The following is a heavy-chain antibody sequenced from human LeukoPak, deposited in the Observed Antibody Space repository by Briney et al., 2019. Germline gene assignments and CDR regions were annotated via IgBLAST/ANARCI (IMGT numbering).Heavy chain of an antibody. J-gene: IGHJ5*02. CDR2: MCPSGRT. CDR1: NDSISSYC. Sequence: PSETLSLTCTVSNDSISSYCCSWVRQPPGKGLEWIGFMCPSGRTDYNPSLKSRVTMSIDTSKSQLSMELRFLTAADTAVYYCATSYDGKTAPYDLWGHGTLATVSS. D-gene: IGHD4-23*01. CDR3: ATSYDGKTAPYDL. V-gene: IGHV4-4*08.